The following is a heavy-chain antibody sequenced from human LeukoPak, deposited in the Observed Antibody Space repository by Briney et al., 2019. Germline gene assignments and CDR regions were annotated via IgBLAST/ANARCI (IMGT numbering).Heavy chain of an antibody. CDR1: GGSISSGGYY. Sequence: SETLSLTCNVSGGSISSGGYYWSWIRQPPGKGLVWVGYIYYSGSTYYNPSLKSRLTISVDTSTNHFSLKLSSVTAADTAVYYCARLGGRSWYYEFDYWGRGTLVTVSS. V-gene: IGHV4-30-4*08. CDR3: ARLGGRSWYYEFDY. D-gene: IGHD6-13*01. CDR2: IYYSGST. J-gene: IGHJ4*02.